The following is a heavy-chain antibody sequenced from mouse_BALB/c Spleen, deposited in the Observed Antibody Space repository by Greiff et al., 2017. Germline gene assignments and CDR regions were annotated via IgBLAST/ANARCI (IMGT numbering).Heavy chain of an antibody. CDR3: ARDRDYYGSSHYFDY. V-gene: IGHV5-15*02. CDR2: ISNLAYSI. CDR1: GFTFSDYG. Sequence: EVKLVESGGGLVQPGGSRKLSCAASGFTFSDYGMAWVRQAPGKGPEWVAFISNLAYSIYYADTVTGRFTISRENAKNTLYLEMSSLRSEDTAMYYCARDRDYYGSSHYFDYWGQGTTLTVSS. J-gene: IGHJ2*01. D-gene: IGHD1-1*01.